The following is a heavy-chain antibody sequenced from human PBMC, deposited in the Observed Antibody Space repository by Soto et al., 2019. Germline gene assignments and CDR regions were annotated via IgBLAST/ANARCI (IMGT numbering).Heavy chain of an antibody. Sequence: GESLKISCNGSGYSFTSYWIGWVRQMPGKGLEWMGIIYPGDSDTRYSPSFQGQVTISADKSISTAYLQWSSLKASDTAMYYCASNPDYGDYVFDYWGQGTLVTVYS. J-gene: IGHJ4*02. V-gene: IGHV5-51*01. D-gene: IGHD4-17*01. CDR2: IYPGDSDT. CDR1: GYSFTSYW. CDR3: ASNPDYGDYVFDY.